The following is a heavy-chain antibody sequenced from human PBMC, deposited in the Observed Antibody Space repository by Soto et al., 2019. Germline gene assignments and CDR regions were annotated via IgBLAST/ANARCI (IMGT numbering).Heavy chain of an antibody. D-gene: IGHD1-1*01. V-gene: IGHV3-33*01. J-gene: IGHJ5*02. CDR2: IWYDGSNK. CDR3: ARDRVRDGSLVVH. Sequence: QVQLVESGGGVVQPGRSLRLSCAASGFTFSSYGMHWVRQAPGKGLEWVAVIWYDGSNKYYADSVKGRFTISRDNSKNTLYLQMNSLRAEDTAVYYCARDRVRDGSLVVHWGQGTLVTVSS. CDR1: GFTFSSYG.